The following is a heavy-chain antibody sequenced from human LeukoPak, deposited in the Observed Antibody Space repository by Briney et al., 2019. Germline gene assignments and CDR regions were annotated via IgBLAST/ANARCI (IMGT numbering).Heavy chain of an antibody. J-gene: IGHJ5*02. D-gene: IGHD3-10*01. Sequence: PSETLSLTCTVSGGSISSYYWSWIRQPPGKGLEWIGYIYYSGSTNYNPSLKSRVTISVDTSKNQFSLKLSSVTAADTAVYYCARDTKIFGRANWFDPWGQGTLVTVSS. CDR2: IYYSGST. CDR1: GGSISSYY. V-gene: IGHV4-59*01. CDR3: ARDTKIFGRANWFDP.